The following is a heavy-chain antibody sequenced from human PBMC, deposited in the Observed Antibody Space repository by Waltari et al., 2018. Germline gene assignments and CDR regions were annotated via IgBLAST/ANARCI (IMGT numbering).Heavy chain of an antibody. CDR3: AKDEMVAAHGRGYYFDY. CDR1: GFTFSSYP. V-gene: IGHV3-23*04. J-gene: IGHJ4*02. D-gene: IGHD2-15*01. CDR2: ISGSGGST. Sequence: EVQLVESGGGLVQPGGSLRLSCAASGFTFSSYPMRWVRQAPGKGLEWVSAISGSGGSTYYADSVKGRFTISRDNSKNTLYLQMNSLRAEDTAVYYCAKDEMVAAHGRGYYFDYWGQGTLVTVSS.